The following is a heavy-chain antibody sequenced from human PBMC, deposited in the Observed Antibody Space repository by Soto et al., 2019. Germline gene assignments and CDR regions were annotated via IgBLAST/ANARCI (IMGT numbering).Heavy chain of an antibody. J-gene: IGHJ6*02. D-gene: IGHD5-12*01. CDR1: GYSFTGYR. Sequence: ASVKVSCKPSGYSFTGYRLHWVRQAPGQGLEWMGWLNPQNGDTSYAQKFRDRVTMTSDTSITTAYMDLSRLTSDDTATYYCVSDMVATVDDYYYDAVDVWGQGTTVTVS. CDR2: LNPQNGDT. CDR3: VSDMVATVDDYYYDAVDV. V-gene: IGHV1-2*02.